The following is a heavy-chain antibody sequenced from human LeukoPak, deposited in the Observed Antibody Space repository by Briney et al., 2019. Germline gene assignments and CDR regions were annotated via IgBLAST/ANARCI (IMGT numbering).Heavy chain of an antibody. J-gene: IGHJ4*02. Sequence: GGSLRLSCAASGFTFSDYYMSWIRQAPGKGLEWGSYISSSGSTIYYADSVKGRFTISRDNAKNSLYLQMNSLRAEDTAVYYCARDLNMYYYDSSGYYLDYWGQGTLVTVSS. D-gene: IGHD3-22*01. V-gene: IGHV3-11*01. CDR1: GFTFSDYY. CDR3: ARDLNMYYYDSSGYYLDY. CDR2: ISSSGSTI.